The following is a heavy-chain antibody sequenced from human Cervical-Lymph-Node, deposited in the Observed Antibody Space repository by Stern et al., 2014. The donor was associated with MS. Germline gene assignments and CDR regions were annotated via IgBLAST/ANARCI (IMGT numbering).Heavy chain of an antibody. CDR1: GYTFTAYF. J-gene: IGHJ4*02. CDR3: ARDRGSYSDY. V-gene: IGHV1-2*02. D-gene: IGHD1-26*01. CDR2: ISPKTGSA. Sequence: VQLVESWAEVERPGASVKVSCKASGYTFTAYFLHWVRQAPGQGLEWMWLISPKTGSATYAQKFQDRVTMTRDTSINTGYMEVSSLRSDDTAVYYCARDRGSYSDYWGQGTLVAVSS.